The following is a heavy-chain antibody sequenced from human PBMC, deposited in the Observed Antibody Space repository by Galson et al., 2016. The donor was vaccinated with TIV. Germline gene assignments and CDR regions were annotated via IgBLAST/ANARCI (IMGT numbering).Heavy chain of an antibody. CDR1: GFTFSTTW. CDR3: ATERYCSSTTCPLTFDS. CDR2: VKSKTDGETT. D-gene: IGHD2-2*01. J-gene: IGHJ4*02. V-gene: IGHV3-15*01. Sequence: SLRLSCAHSGFTFSTTWMSLVRQAPGKGLEWVGRVKSKTDGETTDYAAPVKGRFTIPRNDSKNMLYLQMNSLKTEDTALYYWATERYCSSTTCPLTFDSWGQGTLGTVSS.